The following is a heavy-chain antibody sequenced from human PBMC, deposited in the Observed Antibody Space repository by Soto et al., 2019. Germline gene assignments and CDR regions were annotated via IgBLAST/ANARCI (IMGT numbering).Heavy chain of an antibody. D-gene: IGHD6-19*01. CDR2: VYYTAEN. CDR3: ARSVAVPGAHIDY. Sequence: TSETLSLTCSVSGVSIRSYFWSWIRQPPGKGLERNGYVYYTAENKLSPPPQNRSNKSANPTKKQFSLTLTSVTSADTVVYFCARSVAVPGAHIDYWGQGTQVTVSS. V-gene: IGHV4-59*01. J-gene: IGHJ4*02. CDR1: GVSIRSYF.